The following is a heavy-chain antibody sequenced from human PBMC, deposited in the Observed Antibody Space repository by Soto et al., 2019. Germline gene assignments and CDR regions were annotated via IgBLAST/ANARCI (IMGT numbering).Heavy chain of an antibody. CDR2: INPSGGST. CDR1: GYTFTSYY. J-gene: IGHJ4*02. D-gene: IGHD3-22*01. V-gene: IGHV1-46*01. CDR3: AREGGSSGYQGYFDY. Sequence: QVQLVQSGAEVKKPGASVKVSCKASGYTFTSYYMHWVRQAPGQGLEWMGIINPSGGSTSYAQKFQGRVTMXXDXSRXTVYMELSSLRSEDTAVYYCAREGGSSGYQGYFDYWGQGTLVTVSS.